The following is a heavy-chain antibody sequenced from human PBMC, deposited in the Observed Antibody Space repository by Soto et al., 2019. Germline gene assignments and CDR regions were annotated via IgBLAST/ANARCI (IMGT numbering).Heavy chain of an antibody. J-gene: IGHJ4*02. D-gene: IGHD2-15*01. Sequence: GRSLRLSCAASGFTFDDYAMHWVRQAPGKGLEWVSGISWNSGSIGYADSVKGRFTISRDNAKNSLYLQMNSLRAEDTALYYCAKDIGYCSGGSCAPDYCGQGTLVTXSS. CDR3: AKDIGYCSGGSCAPDY. CDR2: ISWNSGSI. CDR1: GFTFDDYA. V-gene: IGHV3-9*01.